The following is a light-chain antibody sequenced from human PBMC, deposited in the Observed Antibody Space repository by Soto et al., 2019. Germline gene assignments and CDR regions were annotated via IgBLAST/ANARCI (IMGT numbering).Light chain of an antibody. V-gene: IGLV2-23*01. CDR2: EDS. Sequence: QSVLTQPASVSGSPGQSITISCTGTSSDFVSYNLVSWYQQHPGKAPKLMIYEDSKRPSGVSNRFSGSKSGNTASLTISGLQAEDDADYYCCSYAGSSTYDFGTGTKVTVL. J-gene: IGLJ1*01. CDR3: CSYAGSSTYD. CDR1: SSDFVSYNL.